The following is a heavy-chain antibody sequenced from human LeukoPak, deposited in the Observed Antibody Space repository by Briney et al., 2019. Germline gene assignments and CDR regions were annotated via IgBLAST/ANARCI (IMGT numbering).Heavy chain of an antibody. J-gene: IGHJ4*02. D-gene: IGHD2-8*02. CDR1: GFTFSDYW. V-gene: IGHV3-33*08. CDR3: ARDRKVAARLSGGVDY. CDR2: IWYDGSNK. Sequence: GGSLRLSCAASGFTFSDYWIHWVRQAPGKGLEWVAVIWYDGSNKYYADSVKGRFTISRDNSKNTLYLQMNSLRAEDTAVYYCARDRKVAARLSGGVDYWGQGTLVTVSS.